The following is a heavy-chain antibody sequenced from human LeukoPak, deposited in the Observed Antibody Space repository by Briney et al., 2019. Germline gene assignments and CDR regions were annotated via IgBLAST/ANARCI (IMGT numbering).Heavy chain of an antibody. CDR3: ASDALWYLAARLSFPLDY. J-gene: IGHJ4*02. D-gene: IGHD6-6*01. V-gene: IGHV3-11*04. CDR2: IIISATTT. CDR1: GVTFSDYY. Sequence: PGGSPRLSCAAFGVTFSDYYMSWIRRAPGRGLEWGSYIIISATTTYYAYSFKGRFTISIDNATNSLYLPMNSLRAEDTPVYYRASDALWYLAARLSFPLDYWGQGTLVTVYS.